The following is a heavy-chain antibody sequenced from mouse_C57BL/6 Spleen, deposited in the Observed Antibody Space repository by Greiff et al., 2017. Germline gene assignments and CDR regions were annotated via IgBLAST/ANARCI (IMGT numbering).Heavy chain of an antibody. CDR2: ISDGGSYT. V-gene: IGHV5-4*01. Sequence: EVQVVESGGGLVKPGGSLKLSCAASGFTFSSYAMSWVRQTPEKRLEWVATISDGGSYTYYPDNVKGRFTISRDNAKNNLYLQMSHLKSEDTAMYYCARGTTVVARYWYFDVWGTGTTVTVSS. D-gene: IGHD1-1*01. CDR3: ARGTTVVARYWYFDV. CDR1: GFTFSSYA. J-gene: IGHJ1*03.